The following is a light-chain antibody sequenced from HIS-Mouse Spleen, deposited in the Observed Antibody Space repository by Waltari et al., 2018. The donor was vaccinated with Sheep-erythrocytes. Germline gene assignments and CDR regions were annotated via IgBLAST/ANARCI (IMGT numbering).Light chain of an antibody. CDR2: EGS. CDR3: CSYAGSSTPWV. CDR1: SSDVWSCKL. J-gene: IGLJ3*02. Sequence: QSAPTPPAPVSGSPGPSIPIPCTGTSSDVWSCKLVLWYQQHPGKAPKLMIYEGSKRPSGVSNRFSGSKSGNTASLTISGLQAEDEADYYCCSYAGSSTPWVFGGGTKLTVL. V-gene: IGLV2-23*01.